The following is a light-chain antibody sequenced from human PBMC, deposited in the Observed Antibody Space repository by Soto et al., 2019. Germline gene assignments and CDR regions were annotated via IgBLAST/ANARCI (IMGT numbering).Light chain of an antibody. CDR2: GAS. V-gene: IGKV3-15*01. Sequence: EIVMTQSPATLSVSPGERATLSCRASQSVSSNLAWYQQKPGQAPRLLIYGASTRATGIPARFSGSGSGTEFKLTISSLQSEDFAVYYCQQYSNWPLTFGGGTKVEIK. CDR3: QQYSNWPLT. J-gene: IGKJ4*01. CDR1: QSVSSN.